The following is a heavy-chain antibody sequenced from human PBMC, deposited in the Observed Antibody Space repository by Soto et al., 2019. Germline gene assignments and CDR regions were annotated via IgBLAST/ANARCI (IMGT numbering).Heavy chain of an antibody. CDR2: IYYTGRT. CDR1: GASVSSGDFH. V-gene: IGHV4-31*03. CDR3: TRDSPPPPYFSYHGMDV. D-gene: IGHD1-26*01. J-gene: IGHJ6*01. Sequence: QVQLQESGPGLVKPSQTLSLTCSVSGASVSSGDFHWSWIRQRPGEGLEWIGYIYYTGRTYYNPSLRSRVIMSLDTSKNQFSLTLTYVTAADTALYFCTRDSPPPPYFSYHGMDVWGQGTTVTVSS.